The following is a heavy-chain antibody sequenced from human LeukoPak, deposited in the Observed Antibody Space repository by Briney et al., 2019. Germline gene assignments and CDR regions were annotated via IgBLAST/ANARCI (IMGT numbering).Heavy chain of an antibody. CDR3: ARDGGDYGGNSYRFDY. CDR1: GYSISSGYY. V-gene: IGHV4-38-2*02. Sequence: SETLSLTCTVSGYSISSGYYWGWIRQPPGKGLEWIGSIYHSGSTYYNPSLKSRVTISVDTSKNQFSLKLSYVTAADTAVYYCARDGGDYGGNSYRFDYWGQGTLVTVSS. D-gene: IGHD4-23*01. J-gene: IGHJ4*02. CDR2: IYHSGST.